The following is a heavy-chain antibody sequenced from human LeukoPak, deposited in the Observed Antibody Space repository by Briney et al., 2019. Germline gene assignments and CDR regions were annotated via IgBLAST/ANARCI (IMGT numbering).Heavy chain of an antibody. D-gene: IGHD3-10*01. CDR1: GGSVSSGSYY. CDR2: IYYSGST. J-gene: IGHJ5*02. CDR3: ARGQFGEGDP. V-gene: IGHV4-61*01. Sequence: PWETLSLTCTVSGGSVSSGSYYWSWIRQPPGKGLEWIGYIYYSGSTNYNPSLKSRVTISVDTSKNQFSLKLSSVTAADTAVYYCARGQFGEGDPWGQGTLVTVSS.